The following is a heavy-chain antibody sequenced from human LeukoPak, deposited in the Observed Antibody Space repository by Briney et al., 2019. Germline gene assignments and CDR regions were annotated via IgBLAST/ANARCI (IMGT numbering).Heavy chain of an antibody. CDR3: ASAEILAAAGNYYYYGMDV. Sequence: ASVKVSCKASGGTFSRSAINWVRQAPGQGLEWMGRIIPMLGVTNYAQRFQGRVTITADKSANTAFMELSSLRSEDTAMYYCASAEILAAAGNYYYYGMDVWGQGTTVTVAS. CDR1: GGTFSRSA. V-gene: IGHV1-69*04. CDR2: IIPMLGVT. J-gene: IGHJ6*02. D-gene: IGHD6-13*01.